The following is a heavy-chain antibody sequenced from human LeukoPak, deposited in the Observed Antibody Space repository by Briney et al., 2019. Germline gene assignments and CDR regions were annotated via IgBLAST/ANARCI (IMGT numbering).Heavy chain of an antibody. V-gene: IGHV1-69*05. D-gene: IGHD5-18*01. Sequence: SVKVSCKASGGTFSSYAISWVRQAPGQGLEWMGGIIASFGTANYAQKLQGRVTITTDESTSTAYMELSSLRSDDTAVYYCAIGYSYGSYYHYYMDVWGKGTTVTVSS. CDR2: IIASFGTA. J-gene: IGHJ6*03. CDR3: AIGYSYGSYYHYYMDV. CDR1: GGTFSSYA.